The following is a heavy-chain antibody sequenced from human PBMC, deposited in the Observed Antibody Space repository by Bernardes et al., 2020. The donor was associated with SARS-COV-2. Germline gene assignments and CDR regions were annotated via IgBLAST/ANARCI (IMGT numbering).Heavy chain of an antibody. V-gene: IGHV1-2*04. CDR1: GYTFTGYY. CDR2: INPNSGGT. J-gene: IGHJ5*02. D-gene: IGHD2-15*01. CDR3: ASDLCSGGSCYSFWFDP. Sequence: AAVKVSCKASGYTFTGYYMHWVRQAPGQGLEWMGWINPNSGGTNYAQKFQGWVTMTRDTSISTAYMELSRLRSDDTAVYYCASDLCSGGSCYSFWFDPWGQGTLVTVSS.